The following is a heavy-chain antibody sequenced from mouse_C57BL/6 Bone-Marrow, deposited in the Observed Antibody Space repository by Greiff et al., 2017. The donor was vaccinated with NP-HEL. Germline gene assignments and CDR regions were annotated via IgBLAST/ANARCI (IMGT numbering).Heavy chain of an antibody. J-gene: IGHJ2*01. CDR2: IDPSDSYT. Sequence: QVQLQQSGAELVKPGASVKLSCKASGYTFTSYWMQWVKQRPGQGLEWIGEIDPSDSYTNYNQKFKGKATLTVDTSSSTAYMQLSSLTSEDSAVYYCARRMEQDYFDYWGQGTTLTVSS. D-gene: IGHD2-3*01. CDR1: GYTFTSYW. V-gene: IGHV1-50*01. CDR3: ARRMEQDYFDY.